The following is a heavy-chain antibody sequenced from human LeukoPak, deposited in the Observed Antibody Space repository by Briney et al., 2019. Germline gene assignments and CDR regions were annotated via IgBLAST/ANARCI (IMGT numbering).Heavy chain of an antibody. CDR2: ISGSGVSA. CDR1: GLTFNKYV. V-gene: IGHV3-23*01. D-gene: IGHD5-18*01. CDR3: AKGDTAMIRRYYFDT. J-gene: IGHJ4*02. Sequence: GGSLRLSCAASGLTFNKYVVSWVRQAPGKGLEWVSVISGSGVSAYYADSVKGRFTISRDSSTDTLYLQMNSRGAEDTAVYYCAKGDTAMIRRYYFDTWGQGTLVTVSS.